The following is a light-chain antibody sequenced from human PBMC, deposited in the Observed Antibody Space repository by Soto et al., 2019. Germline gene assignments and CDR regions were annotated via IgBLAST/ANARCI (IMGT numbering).Light chain of an antibody. CDR3: QQYSSYPYT. J-gene: IGKJ2*01. CDR2: KAS. V-gene: IGKV1-5*03. Sequence: DIQMTQSPSTLSASVGDRVTITCRASESISTWLAWYQQKPGKAPKVMIYKASSLESGVPSTFSGSGSGTEFPLTITSLQPDDFGTYYCQQYSSYPYTFGQGTKVEIK. CDR1: ESISTW.